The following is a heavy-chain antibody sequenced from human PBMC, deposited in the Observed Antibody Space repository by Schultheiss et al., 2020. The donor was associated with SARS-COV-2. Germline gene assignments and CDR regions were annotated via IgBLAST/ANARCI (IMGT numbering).Heavy chain of an antibody. CDR2: ISSSSSYT. D-gene: IGHD5-12*01. V-gene: IGHV3-11*06. CDR1: GFTFSDYY. Sequence: GGSLRLSCAASGFTFSDYYMSWIRQAPGKGLEWVSYISSSSSYTNYADSVKGRFTISRDNAKNSLYLQMNSLRAEDTAVYYCARGAGYPQGVGYFDYWGQGTLVTVSS. CDR3: ARGAGYPQGVGYFDY. J-gene: IGHJ4*02.